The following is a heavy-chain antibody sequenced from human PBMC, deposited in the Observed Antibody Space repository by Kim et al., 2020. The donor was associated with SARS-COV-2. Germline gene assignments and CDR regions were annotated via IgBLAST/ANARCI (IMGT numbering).Heavy chain of an antibody. D-gene: IGHD3-10*01. CDR2: ISAGGSGT. Sequence: GGSLRLSCAASGFTFSNYAVSWVRQAPGKGLEWVSAISAGGSGTFYADSVKGRLTISRDNSKNTLYLQMNSLTADDTAVYYCAKGGFSTPPAFDSWGQGSLVTVSS. CDR3: AKGGFSTPPAFDS. J-gene: IGHJ4*02. CDR1: GFTFSNYA. V-gene: IGHV3-23*01.